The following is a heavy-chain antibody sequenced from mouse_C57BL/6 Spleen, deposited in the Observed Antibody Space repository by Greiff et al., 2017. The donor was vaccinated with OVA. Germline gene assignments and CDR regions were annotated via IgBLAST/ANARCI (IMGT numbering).Heavy chain of an antibody. Sequence: EVQLQQSGTVLARPGASVKMSCKTSGYTFTSYWMHWVKQRPGQGLEWIGAIYPGNSDTSYNQKFKGKAKLTAVTSASTAYMELSSLTNEDSAVYYCTRGEIITTVVGDYWGQGTTLTVSS. CDR1: GYTFTSYW. J-gene: IGHJ2*01. CDR3: TRGEIITTVVGDY. D-gene: IGHD1-1*01. CDR2: IYPGNSDT. V-gene: IGHV1-5*01.